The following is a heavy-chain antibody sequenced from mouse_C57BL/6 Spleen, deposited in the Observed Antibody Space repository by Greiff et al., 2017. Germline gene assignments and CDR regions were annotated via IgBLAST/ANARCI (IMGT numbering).Heavy chain of an antibody. Sequence: QVQLQQSGPELVKPGASVKISCKASGYAFSSSWMNWVKQRPGKGLEWIGRIYPGDGDTNYNGKFKGKATLTANKSSSTAYMQLSRLTSEDSAVYFCARDDYYAMDYWGQGTSVTVSS. V-gene: IGHV1-82*01. CDR2: IYPGDGDT. CDR3: ARDDYYAMDY. CDR1: GYAFSSSW. J-gene: IGHJ4*01.